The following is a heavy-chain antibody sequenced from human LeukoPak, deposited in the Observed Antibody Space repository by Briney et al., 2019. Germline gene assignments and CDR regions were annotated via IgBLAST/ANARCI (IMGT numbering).Heavy chain of an antibody. CDR1: GFTFSSYW. CDR3: ARELRNNWFDP. CDR2: IKQDGSEK. J-gene: IGHJ5*02. Sequence: GGSLRLSCAASGFTFSSYWVSWVRQAPGKGLEWVANIKQDGSEKYYVDSVKGRFTISRDNAKNSLYLQMNSLRAEDTAVYYCARELRNNWFDPWGQGTLVTVSS. V-gene: IGHV3-7*03.